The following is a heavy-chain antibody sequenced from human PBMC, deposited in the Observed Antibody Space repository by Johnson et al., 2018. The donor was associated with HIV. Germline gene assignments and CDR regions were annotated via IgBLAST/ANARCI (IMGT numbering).Heavy chain of an antibody. V-gene: IGHV3-20*04. J-gene: IGHJ3*02. CDR1: GFTFSDYG. Sequence: EVQLLESGGGVVRPGGSLRLSCTASGFTFSDYGMSWVRQAPGKGLEWVSGINWNGGSTGYADSVKGRFTISRDNAKNSLYLQMNSLRAEDTALYYWARDRAYDSSGYYYGGGAFDIWGQGTMVTVSS. D-gene: IGHD3-22*01. CDR3: ARDRAYDSSGYYYGGGAFDI. CDR2: INWNGGST.